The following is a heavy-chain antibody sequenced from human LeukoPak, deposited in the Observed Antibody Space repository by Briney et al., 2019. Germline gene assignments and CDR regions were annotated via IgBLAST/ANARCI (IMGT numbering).Heavy chain of an antibody. Sequence: SXXRXXXGXGLEWVSAISGSGGSTYYADSVKGRFTISRDNSKNTLYLQMNSLRAEDTAVYYCAKNKGIFDYWGQGTLVTVSS. V-gene: IGHV3-23*01. J-gene: IGHJ4*02. CDR2: ISGSGGST. CDR3: AKNKGIFDY.